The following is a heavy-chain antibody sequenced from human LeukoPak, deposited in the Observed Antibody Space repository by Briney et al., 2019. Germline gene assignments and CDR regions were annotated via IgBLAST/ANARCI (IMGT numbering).Heavy chain of an antibody. V-gene: IGHV1-69*05. J-gene: IGHJ5*02. D-gene: IGHD2-15*01. CDR3: ARGVAAAYNWFDP. Sequence: SVKVSCKASGGTFSSYAISWVRQAPGQGLEWMGGIIPIFGTANYAQKFQGRVTITTDESTSTAYMELSSLRSEDTAVYYCARGVAAAYNWFDPWGQGTLVTVSS. CDR2: IIPIFGTA. CDR1: GGTFSSYA.